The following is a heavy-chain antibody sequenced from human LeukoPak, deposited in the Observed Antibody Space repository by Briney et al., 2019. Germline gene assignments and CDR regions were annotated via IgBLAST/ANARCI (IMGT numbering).Heavy chain of an antibody. CDR1: GFAFSSYA. Sequence: PGGSLRLSCAASGFAFSSYAMSWVRQAPGKGLEWVSAISGSGGSTYYADSVKGRFTISRDNSKNTLYLQMNSLRAEDTAVYYCARGRRQLVRSWGYWGQGTLVTVSS. CDR2: ISGSGGST. J-gene: IGHJ4*02. CDR3: ARGRRQLVRSWGY. V-gene: IGHV3-23*01. D-gene: IGHD6-13*01.